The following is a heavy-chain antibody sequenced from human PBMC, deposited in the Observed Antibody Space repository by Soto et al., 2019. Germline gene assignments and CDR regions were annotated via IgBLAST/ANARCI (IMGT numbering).Heavy chain of an antibody. CDR3: ARPALLVTTFDY. Sequence: QEQLVESGGGVVQPGRSLRLSCAASGFTFSDYAMHWVRQAPGKGLEWVAVIWHDGTNEYYADSVKGRFTISRDNSKNTLYLQMNSLRAEDTAVYYCARPALLVTTFDYWGQGALVTGSS. CDR1: GFTFSDYA. V-gene: IGHV3-33*01. J-gene: IGHJ4*02. D-gene: IGHD4-17*01. CDR2: IWHDGTNE.